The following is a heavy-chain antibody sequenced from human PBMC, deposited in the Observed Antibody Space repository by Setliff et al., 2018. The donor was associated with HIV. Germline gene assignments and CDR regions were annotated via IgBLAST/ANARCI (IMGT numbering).Heavy chain of an antibody. Sequence: SETLSLTCAVSGASVSDTIWWSWVRQSPGKGLEWVGYIYYSGNTNYNPSLKSRVTILVDTSKNHFSLKLSSVTAADTAVYYCARDSYDSSGRNWFDPWGQGTLVTVSS. J-gene: IGHJ5*02. CDR3: ARDSYDSSGRNWFDP. V-gene: IGHV4-61*01. CDR2: IYYSGNT. CDR1: GASVSDTIW. D-gene: IGHD3-22*01.